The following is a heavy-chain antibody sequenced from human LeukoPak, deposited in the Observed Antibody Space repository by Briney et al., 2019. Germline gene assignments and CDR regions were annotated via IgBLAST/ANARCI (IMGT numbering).Heavy chain of an antibody. CDR1: GYTFTSYG. J-gene: IGHJ3*02. CDR2: ISAYNGNT. D-gene: IGHD1-26*01. Sequence: ASVKVSCKASGYTFTSYGISWVRQAPGQGLEWMGWISAYNGNTNYAQKLQGRVTMTTDTSTSTAYMELRSLRSDDTAVYYCARVSSIVGATGAFDIWGQGTMATVSS. CDR3: ARVSSIVGATGAFDI. V-gene: IGHV1-18*01.